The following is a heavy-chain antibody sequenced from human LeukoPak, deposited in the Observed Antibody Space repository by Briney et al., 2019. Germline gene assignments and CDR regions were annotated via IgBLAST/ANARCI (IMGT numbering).Heavy chain of an antibody. CDR1: GFTFSSYA. Sequence: PGGSLRLSCAASGFTFSSYAMSWVRQAPGKGLEWVSAIGDSGGDTYYADSVKGRFTISRDNTKNTLYLQMNSLRAEDTALYYCAKQVPAPGPIDYWGQGTLVTVSS. V-gene: IGHV3-23*01. CDR2: IGDSGGDT. J-gene: IGHJ4*02. CDR3: AKQVPAPGPIDY.